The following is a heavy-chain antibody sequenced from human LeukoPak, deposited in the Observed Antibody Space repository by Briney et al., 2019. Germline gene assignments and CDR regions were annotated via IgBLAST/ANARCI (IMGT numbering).Heavy chain of an antibody. CDR2: IIPIFDTA. V-gene: IGHV1-69*13. CDR1: GGTFSSYS. D-gene: IGHD1-26*01. J-gene: IGHJ6*02. Sequence: PSVKVSCKASGGTFSSYSISWVRQAPGQGLEWMGGIIPIFDTADYAQKFQGRVTITADESTSTAYMELSSLRSEDTAVFYCARISLGAIWGYYYGMDVWGQGTTVTVSS. CDR3: ARISLGAIWGYYYGMDV.